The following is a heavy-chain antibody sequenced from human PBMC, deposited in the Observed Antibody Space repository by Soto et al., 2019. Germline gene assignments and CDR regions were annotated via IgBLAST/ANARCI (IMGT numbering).Heavy chain of an antibody. V-gene: IGHV4-39*01. CDR3: ARQTGGGDLDY. CDR2: IYYSGST. D-gene: IGHD3-16*01. Sequence: QLQLQESGPGLVKPSETLSLTCTVSGGSISSSSYYWGWIRQPPGKGLEWIGSIYYSGSTYYNPSLKSRVTNSRNPSEIQSPLRLGSVTPADTAGYYWARQTGGGDLDYWGQGTLVTVSS. J-gene: IGHJ4*02. CDR1: GGSISSSSYY.